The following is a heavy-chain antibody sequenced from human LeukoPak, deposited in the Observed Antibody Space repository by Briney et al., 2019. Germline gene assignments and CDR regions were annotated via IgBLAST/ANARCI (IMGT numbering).Heavy chain of an antibody. CDR2: IVVGSGNT. J-gene: IGHJ4*02. CDR1: GFTFTSSA. CDR3: AADGYCSGGSCYVLRYFDY. D-gene: IGHD2-15*01. V-gene: IGHV1-58*01. Sequence: GASVKVSCKASGFTFTSSAVQWVRQARGQRLEWIGWIVVGSGNTNYAQKFQERVTITRDVSTSTAYMELSSLRSEDTAVYYCAADGYCSGGSCYVLRYFDYWGQGTLVTVSS.